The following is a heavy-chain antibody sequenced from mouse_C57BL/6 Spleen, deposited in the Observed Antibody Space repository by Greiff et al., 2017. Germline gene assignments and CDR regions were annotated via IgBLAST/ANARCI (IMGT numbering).Heavy chain of an antibody. V-gene: IGHV5-4*01. CDR1: GFTFSSYA. D-gene: IGHD1-1*01. Sequence: EVQLQQSGGGLVKPGGSLKLSCAASGFTFSSYAMSWVRQTPEKRLEWVATISDGGSYTYYPDNVKGRFTISRDNAKNNLYLQMSHLKSEDTAMYYCARDELRWGYFDDWGQGTTLTVSS. J-gene: IGHJ2*01. CDR2: ISDGGSYT. CDR3: ARDELRWGYFDD.